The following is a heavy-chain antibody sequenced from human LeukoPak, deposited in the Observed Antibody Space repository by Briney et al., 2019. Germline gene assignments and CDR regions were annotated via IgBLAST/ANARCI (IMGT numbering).Heavy chain of an antibody. V-gene: IGHV5-51*01. CDR1: GYDFRSYW. CDR3: ARLTGTLAPPDIFSLDV. J-gene: IGHJ6*02. D-gene: IGHD4-11*01. CDR2: IYPDDSDA. Sequence: GESLKISCKASGYDFRSYWIVWVRQMPGDGVECLGIIYPDDSDARYSPSHQGQVTISVDNSVNTAYLQWGGLTASDTAIYYCARLTGTLAPPDIFSLDVWGQGTSVIVSS.